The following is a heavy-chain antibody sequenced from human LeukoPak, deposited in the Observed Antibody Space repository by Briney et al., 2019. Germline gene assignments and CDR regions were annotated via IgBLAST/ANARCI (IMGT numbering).Heavy chain of an antibody. CDR1: GGSFSGYY. Sequence: SETLSLTCAVYGGSFSGYYWIWMRQPPGKGLEWIGEINHSGSTNYNPSLKSRVTISVDTSKNQFSLRLSSVTAADTAVYYCTRVEKLLPPNYWGQGTLVTVSS. CDR3: TRVEKLLPPNY. J-gene: IGHJ4*02. D-gene: IGHD3-22*01. CDR2: INHSGST. V-gene: IGHV4-34*01.